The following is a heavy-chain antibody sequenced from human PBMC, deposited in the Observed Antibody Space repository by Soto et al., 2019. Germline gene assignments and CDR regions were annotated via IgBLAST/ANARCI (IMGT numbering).Heavy chain of an antibody. Sequence: ASVKVSCKASGYTFTGYYMHWVRQAPGQGLEWMGWINPNSGGTNYAQKFQGWVTMTRDTSISTAYMELSRLRSDDTAVYYCARSGLFDYGGTFYYFYYWGQGTLVTVSS. D-gene: IGHD4-17*01. V-gene: IGHV1-2*04. CDR2: INPNSGGT. CDR1: GYTFTGYY. CDR3: ARSGLFDYGGTFYYFYY. J-gene: IGHJ4*02.